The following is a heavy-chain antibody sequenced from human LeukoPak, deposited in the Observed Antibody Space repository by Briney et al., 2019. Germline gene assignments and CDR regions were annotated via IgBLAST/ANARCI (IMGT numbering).Heavy chain of an antibody. CDR1: GFTFSSYA. CDR2: ISGSGGST. J-gene: IGHJ4*02. V-gene: IGHV3-23*01. Sequence: GGSLRLSCAASGFTFSSYAMSWVRQAPGKGLEWVSAISGSGGSTYYADSVKGRFTISRDNSKNTLYLQMNSLRAEDMAVYYCAKGRTIVVVTAQDYWGQGTLVTVSS. CDR3: AKGRTIVVVTAQDY. D-gene: IGHD2-21*02.